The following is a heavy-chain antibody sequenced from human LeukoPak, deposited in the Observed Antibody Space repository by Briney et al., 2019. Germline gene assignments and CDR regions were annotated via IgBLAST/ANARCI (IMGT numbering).Heavy chain of an antibody. D-gene: IGHD2-21*02. V-gene: IGHV1-2*06. CDR2: IKPNSGGT. CDR3: ARGGHIVVVTAIF. Sequence: ASVKVSCKASGYTFTGYYMHWVRQAPGQGLEWMGRIKPNSGGTNYAQKFQGRVTMTRDTSISTAYMELSRLRSDDTAVYYCARGGHIVVVTAIFWGQGTLVTVSS. CDR1: GYTFTGYY. J-gene: IGHJ4*02.